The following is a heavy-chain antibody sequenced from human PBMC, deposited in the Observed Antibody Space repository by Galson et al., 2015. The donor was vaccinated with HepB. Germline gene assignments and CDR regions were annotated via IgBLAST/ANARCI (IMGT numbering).Heavy chain of an antibody. J-gene: IGHJ3*02. V-gene: IGHV3-30*04. D-gene: IGHD5-12*01. CDR2: ISYDGSNK. CDR3: ARDRVRGYDAFDI. CDR1: GFTFSSYA. Sequence: SLRLSCAASGFTFSSYAMHWVRQAPGKGLEWVAVISYDGSNKYYADSVKGRFTISRDNSKNTLYLQMNSLRAEDTAVYYCARDRVRGYDAFDIWGQGTMVTVSS.